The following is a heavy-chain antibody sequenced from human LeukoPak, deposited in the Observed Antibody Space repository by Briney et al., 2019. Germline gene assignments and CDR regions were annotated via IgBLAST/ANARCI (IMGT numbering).Heavy chain of an antibody. J-gene: IGHJ3*02. V-gene: IGHV4-59*01. CDR2: IYYSGST. CDR3: ARGPYDSSGHDAFDI. Sequence: ASETLSLTCTVSGGSISSYYWSWIRQPPGEGLEWIGYIYYSGSTNYNPSLKSRVTISVDTSKNQFSLKLSSVTAADTAVYYCARGPYDSSGHDAFDIWGQGTMVTVSS. D-gene: IGHD3-22*01. CDR1: GGSISSYY.